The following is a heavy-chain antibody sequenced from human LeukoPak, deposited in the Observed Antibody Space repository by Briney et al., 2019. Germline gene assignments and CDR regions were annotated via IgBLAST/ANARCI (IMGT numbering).Heavy chain of an antibody. CDR1: GFTFRSYA. J-gene: IGHJ3*02. CDR3: AEDQYGKAFHI. D-gene: IGHD4-17*01. Sequence: PGGSLRLSCAASGFTFRSYAMNWVRQAPGKGLEWVSAISGSGSATYYADSVKGRFTISRDNSKNTLYLQMNSLRAEDTAVYYCAEDQYGKAFHIWGPGTMVTVSS. V-gene: IGHV3-23*01. CDR2: ISGSGSAT.